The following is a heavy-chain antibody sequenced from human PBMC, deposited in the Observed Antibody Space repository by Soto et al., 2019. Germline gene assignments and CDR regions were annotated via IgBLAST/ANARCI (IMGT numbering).Heavy chain of an antibody. D-gene: IGHD2-2*01. CDR1: GYTFTSYG. J-gene: IGHJ6*02. V-gene: IGHV1-18*04. CDR3: ARWESAAGYYYYGMDV. Sequence: EASVKVSCKASGYTFTSYGISWVRQAPGQGLEWMGWISAYNGNTNYAQKLQGRVTMTTDTSTSTAYMELRSLRSDDTAVYYCARWESAAGYYYYGMDVWGQGTTVTVSS. CDR2: ISAYNGNT.